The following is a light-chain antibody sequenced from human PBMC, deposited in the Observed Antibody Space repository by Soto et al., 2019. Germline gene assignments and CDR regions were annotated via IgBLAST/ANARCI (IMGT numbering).Light chain of an antibody. V-gene: IGKV1-39*01. J-gene: IGKJ4*01. CDR3: QESFTTRPT. CDR2: AAS. Sequence: DIQMTQSPSSLSASVGDRVTITCRASQSISTFLNWYQQKPGKAPNLLIFAASSLQSGVPSRFSGSGSGTDFTLTISALQPEDFATYYCQESFTTRPTFGGGTKVDIK. CDR1: QSISTF.